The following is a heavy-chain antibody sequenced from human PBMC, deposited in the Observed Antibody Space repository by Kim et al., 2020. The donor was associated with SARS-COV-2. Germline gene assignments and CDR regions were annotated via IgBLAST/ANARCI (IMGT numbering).Heavy chain of an antibody. J-gene: IGHJ4*02. D-gene: IGHD3-10*01. Sequence: SVKVSCKASGGTFSSYAISWVRQAPGQGLEWMGGIIPIFGTANYAQKFQGRVTITADESTSTAYMELSSLRSEDTAVYYCARGSYYGSGEKDYFDYWGQGTLVTVSS. CDR2: IIPIFGTA. CDR3: ARGSYYGSGEKDYFDY. V-gene: IGHV1-69*13. CDR1: GGTFSSYA.